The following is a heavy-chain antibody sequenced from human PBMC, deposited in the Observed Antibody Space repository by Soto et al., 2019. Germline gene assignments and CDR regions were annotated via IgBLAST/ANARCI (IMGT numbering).Heavy chain of an antibody. CDR1: GGSISSYY. J-gene: IGHJ4*02. D-gene: IGHD6-13*01. Sequence: SETLSLTCTVSGGSISSYYWSWIRQPPGKGLEWIGYIYYSGSTNYNPSLKSRVTISVDTSKNQFSLKLSSVTAADTAVYYCARTDSSSWYYYWGQGTLVTVSS. CDR3: ARTDSSSWYYY. V-gene: IGHV4-59*08. CDR2: IYYSGST.